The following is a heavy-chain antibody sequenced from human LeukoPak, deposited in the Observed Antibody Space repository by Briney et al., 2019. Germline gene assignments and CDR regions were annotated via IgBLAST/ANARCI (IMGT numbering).Heavy chain of an antibody. CDR2: IFTSGNT. D-gene: IGHD1-20*01. V-gene: IGHV4-61*02. Sequence: SETLSLTCTVSGGSIRSGSYYWSWIRQPAGKGLEWIGRIFTSGNTNYNPSLKSRVTISVDVSNYQFSLKLRSVTAADTAVYYCARVTAGRTRDFDSWGQGTLVTVSS. J-gene: IGHJ4*02. CDR3: ARVTAGRTRDFDS. CDR1: GGSIRSGSYY.